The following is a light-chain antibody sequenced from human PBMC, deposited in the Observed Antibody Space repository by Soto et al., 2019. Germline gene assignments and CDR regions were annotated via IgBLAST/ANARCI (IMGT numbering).Light chain of an antibody. CDR1: RGIANY. V-gene: IGKV1-39*01. J-gene: IGKJ4*01. CDR2: SGT. CDR3: QESNSVPFS. Sequence: QMTQSPPSLSASVGDRVTITCRASRGIANYVNWYQHKLGKAPKLLIYSGTNLQSGVPSRFSGSGSGTSFTFTISGLQPDDSATYYCQESNSVPFSFGGGTKLEIK.